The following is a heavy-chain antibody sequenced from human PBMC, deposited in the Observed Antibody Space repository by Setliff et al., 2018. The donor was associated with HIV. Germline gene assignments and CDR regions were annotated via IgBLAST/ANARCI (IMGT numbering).Heavy chain of an antibody. V-gene: IGHV4-4*09. Sequence: SETLSLTCTVSGGSMSSHYWSWIRQSPGKGLEWIGSIYTSGSTNYNPSLKSRVTISVDTSKNQFSLKLSSVTAADTAVYYCASGHSGSFDYWGQGTLVTVSS. D-gene: IGHD6-25*01. J-gene: IGHJ4*02. CDR1: GGSMSSHY. CDR3: ASGHSGSFDY. CDR2: IYTSGST.